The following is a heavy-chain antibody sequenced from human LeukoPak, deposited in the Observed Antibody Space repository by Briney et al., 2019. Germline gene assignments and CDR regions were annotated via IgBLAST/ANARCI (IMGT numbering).Heavy chain of an antibody. V-gene: IGHV4-39*01. Sequence: SETLSLTCTVSGGSISSSSYYWGWIRQPPGKGLEWIGSIYYSGSTYYNPSLQSRVTISADTSKNQFSLKLSSVTAADTAVYYCARRYCTNGVCYRSGFDIWGQGTWSPSLQ. CDR2: IYYSGST. D-gene: IGHD2-8*01. J-gene: IGHJ3*02. CDR3: ARRYCTNGVCYRSGFDI. CDR1: GGSISSSSYY.